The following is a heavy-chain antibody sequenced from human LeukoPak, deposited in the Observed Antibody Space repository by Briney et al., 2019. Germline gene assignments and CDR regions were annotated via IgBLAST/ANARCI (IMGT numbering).Heavy chain of an antibody. D-gene: IGHD6-19*01. CDR1: GYSISSGYY. CDR2: IYHSGSA. CDR3: AVAGTPENWFDP. Sequence: SETLSLTCAVSGYSISSGYYWGWIRQPPGKGLEWIGNIYHSGSAYYNPSLQSRVTISVDTSKNQFSLKLSSVTAADTAVYYCAVAGTPENWFDPWGQGTLVTVSS. V-gene: IGHV4-38-2*01. J-gene: IGHJ5*02.